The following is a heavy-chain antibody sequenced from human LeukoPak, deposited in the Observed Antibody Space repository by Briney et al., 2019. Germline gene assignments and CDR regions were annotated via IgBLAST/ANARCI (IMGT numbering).Heavy chain of an antibody. CDR1: GDSVRSGSYY. CDR2: FYTSENT. Sequence: PSQTLSLTCTVSGDSVRSGSYYWNWIRQPAGKGLEWIGRFYTSENTSYNPSLKSRVTISIDTSKNQFSLKLNSVTAADTAVYYCARVLVSSAFDIWGQGTMVTVSS. CDR3: ARVLVSSAFDI. D-gene: IGHD6-13*01. J-gene: IGHJ3*02. V-gene: IGHV4-61*02.